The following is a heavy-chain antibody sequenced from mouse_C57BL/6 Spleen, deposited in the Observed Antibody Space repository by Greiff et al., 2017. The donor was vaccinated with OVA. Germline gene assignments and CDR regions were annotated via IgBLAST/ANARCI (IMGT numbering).Heavy chain of an antibody. CDR2: ISSGSSTI. V-gene: IGHV5-17*01. CDR1: GFPFSDYG. J-gene: IGHJ2*01. Sequence: DVKLVESGGGLVKPGGSLKLSFAASGFPFSDYGIHRVRQAPEKGLEWVAYISSGSSTIYYADTVQGRFTISRDNAKNTLFLQMTSLRSEDTAMYYCARGNYVDYWGQGTTRTVSS. CDR3: ARGNYVDY.